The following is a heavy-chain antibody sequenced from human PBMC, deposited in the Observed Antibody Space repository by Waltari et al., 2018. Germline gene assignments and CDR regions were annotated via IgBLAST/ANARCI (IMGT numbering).Heavy chain of an antibody. CDR1: GISVSSYA. CDR2: ISFDGNNI. Sequence: QVQLVESGGGVVQPGKSLTLSCEVSGISVSSYAMHWVRQGPGKGLEWVAVISFDGNNISFADSVKCRFTINRDNSKNTLSVQMNSLTPEDTAIYYCARDGHSYFYGAWSDYWGQGTLVTVSS. V-gene: IGHV3-30*01. J-gene: IGHJ4*02. D-gene: IGHD2-21*01. CDR3: ARDGHSYFYGAWSDY.